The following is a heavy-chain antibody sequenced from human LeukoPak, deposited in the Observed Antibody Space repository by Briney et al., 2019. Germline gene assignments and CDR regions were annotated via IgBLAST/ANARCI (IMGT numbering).Heavy chain of an antibody. D-gene: IGHD6-13*01. V-gene: IGHV4-39*07. CDR1: GGSINTPNYY. Sequence: SETPSLTCTVSGGSINTPNYYWGWIRQPPGKGLEWIGSIYYSGSTYYNPSLKSRVTISVDTSKNQFSLKLSSVTAADTAVYYCARVLGSSWPNWFDPWGQGTLVTVSS. J-gene: IGHJ5*02. CDR2: IYYSGST. CDR3: ARVLGSSWPNWFDP.